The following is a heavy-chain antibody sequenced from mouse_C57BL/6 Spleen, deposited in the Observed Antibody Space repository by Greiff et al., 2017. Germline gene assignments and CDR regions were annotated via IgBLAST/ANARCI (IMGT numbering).Heavy chain of an antibody. D-gene: IGHD1-1*01. CDR3: ARRGTRYDYAMDY. J-gene: IGHJ4*01. CDR1: GYAFSSSW. CDR2: IYPGDGDT. Sequence: QVQLQQSGPELVKPGASVKISCKASGYAFSSSWMNWVKQRPGKGLEWIGRIYPGDGDTNYNGKFKGKATLTADKSSSTAYMQLSSLTSEDSAVYFCARRGTRYDYAMDYWGQGTSVTVSS. V-gene: IGHV1-82*01.